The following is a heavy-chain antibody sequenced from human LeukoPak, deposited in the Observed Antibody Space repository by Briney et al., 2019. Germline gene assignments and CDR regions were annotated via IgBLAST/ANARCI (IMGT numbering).Heavy chain of an antibody. J-gene: IGHJ4*02. V-gene: IGHV4-34*01. CDR2: INHSGST. D-gene: IGHD3-22*01. Sequence: PSETLSLTCAVYGGSFSGYYWSWIRQPPGKGLEWIGEINHSGSTNYNPSLKSRVTISVDTSKNQFSLKLSSVTAADTAVYYCALPTYYYDSSGYPRYYFDYWGQGNLVTVSS. CDR1: GGSFSGYY. CDR3: ALPTYYYDSSGYPRYYFDY.